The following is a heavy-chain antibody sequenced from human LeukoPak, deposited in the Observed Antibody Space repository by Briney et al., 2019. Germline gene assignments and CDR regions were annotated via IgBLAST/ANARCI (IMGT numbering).Heavy chain of an antibody. CDR2: TYYRSKWYN. D-gene: IGHD3-10*01. CDR3: ARDKGQYGSGTRGFTWFDP. Sequence: SQTLSLTCAISGDSVSSNSATWNWIRQSPSRGLEWLGRTYYRSKWYNDYAVSVKSRITINPDTSKNQFSLQLNSVTPEDTAVYYCARDKGQYGSGTRGFTWFDPWAREPWSPSPQ. CDR1: GDSVSSNSAT. V-gene: IGHV6-1*01. J-gene: IGHJ5*02.